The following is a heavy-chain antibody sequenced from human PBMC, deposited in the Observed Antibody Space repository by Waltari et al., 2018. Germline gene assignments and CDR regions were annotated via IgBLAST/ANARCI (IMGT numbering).Heavy chain of an antibody. V-gene: IGHV1-69*01. J-gene: IGHJ6*02. D-gene: IGHD6-19*01. CDR3: ARAPAVAGSYPYGMDV. CDR2: IIPIFGTT. Sequence: QVQLLQSGAEAKKPGSSVKVSCTASGGTFSVNAVSWLRQAPGQGLEWMGGIIPIFGTTIYAQKFQGRVTITADGSTATAYMELSRLRSNDTAVYYCARAPAVAGSYPYGMDVWGQGTTVTVSS. CDR1: GGTFSVNA.